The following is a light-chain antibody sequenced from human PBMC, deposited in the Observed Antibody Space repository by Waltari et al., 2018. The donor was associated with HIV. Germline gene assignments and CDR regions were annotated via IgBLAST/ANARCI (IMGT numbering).Light chain of an antibody. J-gene: IGLJ3*02. CDR1: SSNIRSDS. CDR3: AAWDGSLSVVL. Sequence: QSQLTQPPSASATSGQGVTISCSGRSSNIRSDSVYWYQHVPSHAPTLLIYSNNQRPSGVPDRFSCAKSGTSASLAISGLRSDDEADYYCAAWDGSLSVVLFGGGTKLTVL. V-gene: IGLV1-47*02. CDR2: SNN.